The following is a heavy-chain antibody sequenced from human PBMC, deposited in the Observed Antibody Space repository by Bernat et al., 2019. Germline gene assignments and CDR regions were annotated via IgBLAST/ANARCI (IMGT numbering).Heavy chain of an antibody. D-gene: IGHD3-22*01. CDR1: GGSISSSSYY. CDR2: IYYSGST. V-gene: IGHV4-39*02. CDR3: ARESKIVVVTYYYYGMDV. J-gene: IGHJ6*02. Sequence: QLQLQESGPGLVKPSETLSLTCTVSGGSISSSSYYWGWIRQPPGKGLEWIGSIYYSGSTYYNPSLKSRVTISVDTSKNQFSLKLSSVTAAETAVYYCARESKIVVVTYYYYGMDVWGRGTTVTVSS.